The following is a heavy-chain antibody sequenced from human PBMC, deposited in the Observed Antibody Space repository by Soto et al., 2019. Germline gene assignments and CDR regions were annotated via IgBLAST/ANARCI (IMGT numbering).Heavy chain of an antibody. V-gene: IGHV1-18*01. J-gene: IGHJ6*02. CDR2: ISAYNGNT. D-gene: IGHD3-9*01. CDR3: ARIGGLRCFVWLLPDYYYYGMDL. CDR1: GYTFTSYG. Sequence: ASVKVSCKASGYTFTSYGISWVRQAPGQGLEWMGWISAYNGNTNYAQKLQGRVTMTTDTSTSTAYMELRSLRSDDTAVYYCARIGGLRCFVWLLPDYYYYGMDLWGQGTTVTGSS.